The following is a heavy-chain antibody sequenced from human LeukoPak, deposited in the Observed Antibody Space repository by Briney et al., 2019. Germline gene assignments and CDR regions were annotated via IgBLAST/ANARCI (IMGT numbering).Heavy chain of an antibody. CDR3: AIVPYSSGWYVGY. J-gene: IGHJ4*02. Sequence: GGSLRLPCAASGFTFSDYYMSWVRQAPGKGLEWVSYISSSGSTIYYADSVKGRFTISRDNAKNSLYLQMNSLRAEDTAVYYCAIVPYSSGWYVGYWGQGTLVTVSS. CDR2: ISSSGSTI. CDR1: GFTFSDYY. V-gene: IGHV3-11*01. D-gene: IGHD6-19*01.